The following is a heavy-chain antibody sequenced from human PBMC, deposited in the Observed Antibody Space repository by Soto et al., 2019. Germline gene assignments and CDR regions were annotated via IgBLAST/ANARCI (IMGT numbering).Heavy chain of an antibody. D-gene: IGHD1-26*01. J-gene: IGHJ5*02. CDR2: ISGSGGST. CDR1: GFTFSSYA. Sequence: EVQLLESGGGLVQPGGSLRLSCAASGFTFSSYAMRWVRQAPGKGLEWVSAISGSGGSTYYADSVKGRFTISRDNSKNPLYLQMNRLRAGDTAVYYCARRGSGGSYVSWGQGPLVTVSS. CDR3: ARRGSGGSYVS. V-gene: IGHV3-23*01.